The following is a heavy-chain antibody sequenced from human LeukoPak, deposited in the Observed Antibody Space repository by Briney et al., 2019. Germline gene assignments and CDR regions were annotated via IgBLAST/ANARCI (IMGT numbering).Heavy chain of an antibody. V-gene: IGHV3-30-3*01. CDR3: ARDGPRVRNTYYYYGMDV. D-gene: IGHD3-10*01. Sequence: GGSLRLSCAASEFTFINYAIHWVRQAPGKGLEWVAFISNDGSNEYYADSARGRFTISRDTSKNTLYLQMNSLRAEDTAVYYCARDGPRVRNTYYYYGMDVWGQGTTVTVSS. CDR2: ISNDGSNE. CDR1: EFTFINYA. J-gene: IGHJ6*02.